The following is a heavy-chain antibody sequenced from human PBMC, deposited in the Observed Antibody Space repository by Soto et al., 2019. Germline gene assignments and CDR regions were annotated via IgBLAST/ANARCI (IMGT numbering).Heavy chain of an antibody. CDR1: GYTFARYT. Sequence: ASVKVSCKASGYTFARYTMNWVRQAPGQRLEWMGWINPDNGNTKSSQKFQDRVIITRDTSASTAYMDLSSLRSEDTAVYYCARGIATGQLDPWGQGTLVTVSS. CDR2: INPDNGNT. CDR3: ARGIATGQLDP. V-gene: IGHV1-3*01. D-gene: IGHD2-15*01. J-gene: IGHJ5*02.